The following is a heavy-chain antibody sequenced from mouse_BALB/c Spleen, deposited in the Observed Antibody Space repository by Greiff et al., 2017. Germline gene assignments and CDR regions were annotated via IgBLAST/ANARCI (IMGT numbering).Heavy chain of an antibody. D-gene: IGHD2-4*01. CDR3: ATYYDYDDVYAMDY. CDR2: INPSTGYT. V-gene: IGHV1-7*01. Sequence: VQLQQSGAELAKPGASVKMSCKASGYTFTSYWMHWVKQRPGQGLEWIGYINPSTGYTEYNQKFKDKATLTADKSSSTAYMQLSSLTSEDSAVYYCATYYDYDDVYAMDYWGQGTSVTVSS. CDR1: GYTFTSYW. J-gene: IGHJ4*01.